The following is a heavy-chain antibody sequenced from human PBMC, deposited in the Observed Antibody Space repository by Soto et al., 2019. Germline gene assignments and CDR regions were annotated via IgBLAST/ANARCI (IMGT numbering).Heavy chain of an antibody. CDR2: IFATSTTI. V-gene: IGHV3-48*04. D-gene: IGHD3-9*01. Sequence: PGGSLRLSCVASGFTFSSYSMVWVRQAPGKGLEWISYIFATSTTIYYADSVKGRFTVSRDNTQNPLFLLMNSLRAEDTAIYYCARDKDWAFDYWGQGTLVTVS. CDR1: GFTFSSYS. CDR3: ARDKDWAFDY. J-gene: IGHJ4*02.